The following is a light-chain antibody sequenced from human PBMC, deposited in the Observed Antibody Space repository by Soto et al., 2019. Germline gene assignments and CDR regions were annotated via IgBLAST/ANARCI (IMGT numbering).Light chain of an antibody. V-gene: IGKV4-1*01. CDR3: MQALETTLT. J-gene: IGKJ4*01. Sequence: DIVMTQSPDSLAVSLGERATINCQSSQSVLYSSNNKNYLAWYLQKXGQSPQXLVYLGSNRESGVPDRFSGSGAGTDFTLKISRVEAEDAGVYYCMQALETTLTFGGGTKVDIK. CDR2: LGS. CDR1: QSVLYSSNNKNY.